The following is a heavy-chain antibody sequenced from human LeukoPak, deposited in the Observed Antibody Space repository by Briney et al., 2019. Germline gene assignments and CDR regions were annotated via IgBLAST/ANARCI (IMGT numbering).Heavy chain of an antibody. V-gene: IGHV1-18*01. CDR2: ISAYNGNT. Sequence: ASVKVSCKASGGTFSSYAISWVRQAPGQGLEWMGWISAYNGNTNYAQKIQGRVTMTTDTSTSTAYMELRSLRSDDTAVYYCARVSSDYSSRDYFDYWGQGTLVTVSS. CDR3: ARVSSDYSSRDYFDY. J-gene: IGHJ4*02. D-gene: IGHD4-11*01. CDR1: GGTFSSYA.